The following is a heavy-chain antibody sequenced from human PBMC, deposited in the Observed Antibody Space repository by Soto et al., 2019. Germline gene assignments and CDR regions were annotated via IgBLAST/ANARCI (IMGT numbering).Heavy chain of an antibody. CDR1: GGSFSGYY. V-gene: IGHV4-34*01. Sequence: QVQLQQWGAGLLKPSETLSLTCAVYGGSFSGYYWSWIRQPPGKGLEWIGEINHSGSTNYNPSLKRRVTISVDRSKNQFSLKLSSVTAADTPVYYCARPTRQLLGLRYYYGMDVWAQGTPVTVSS. CDR3: ARPTRQLLGLRYYYGMDV. D-gene: IGHD2-2*01. J-gene: IGHJ6*02. CDR2: INHSGST.